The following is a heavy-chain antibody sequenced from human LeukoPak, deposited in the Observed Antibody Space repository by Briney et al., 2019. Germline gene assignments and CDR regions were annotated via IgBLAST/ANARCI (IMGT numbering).Heavy chain of an antibody. CDR1: GFTFSSYE. V-gene: IGHV3-48*03. CDR3: AKDVVGQQWPENY. D-gene: IGHD6-19*01. J-gene: IGHJ4*02. CDR2: ISSSGSTI. Sequence: GSLRLSCAASGFTFSSYEMNWVRQAPGKGLEWVSYISSSGSTIYYADSVKGRFTISRDNAKNSLYLQMNSLRTEDTAVYFCAKDVVGQQWPENYWGQGTLVTVSS.